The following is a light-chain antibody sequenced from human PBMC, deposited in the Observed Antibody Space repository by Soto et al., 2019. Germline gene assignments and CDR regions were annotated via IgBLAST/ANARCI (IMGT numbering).Light chain of an antibody. CDR2: DAS. CDR3: QKYGGSPIT. J-gene: IGKJ5*01. CDR1: QSVSSY. Sequence: EIVLTQSPATLSLSPGERATLSCRASQSVSSYLAWYQQKPGQAPRLLIYDASNRATGIPARFSGSGSGTDFTLTISSLEPEDFAVYYCQKYGGSPITCGLGTRLEIK. V-gene: IGKV3-11*01.